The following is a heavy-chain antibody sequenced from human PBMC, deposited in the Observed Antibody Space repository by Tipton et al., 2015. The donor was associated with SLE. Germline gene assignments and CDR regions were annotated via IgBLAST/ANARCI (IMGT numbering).Heavy chain of an antibody. D-gene: IGHD3-22*01. V-gene: IGHV4-4*02. CDR1: GGSISSSNW. Sequence: TLSLTCAVSGGSISSSNWWSWVRQPPGKGLEWIGEIYHSGSTNYNPSLKSRVTISVDTSKNQFSLKLSSVTAADTAVYYCARETLVYYYDSSGPLDYWGQGTLVTVSS. CDR2: IYHSGST. J-gene: IGHJ4*02. CDR3: ARETLVYYYDSSGPLDY.